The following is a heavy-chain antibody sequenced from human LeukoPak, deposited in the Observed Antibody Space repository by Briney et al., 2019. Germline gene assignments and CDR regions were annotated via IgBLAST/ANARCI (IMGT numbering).Heavy chain of an antibody. Sequence: GGSLRLSCAASGFXFSTYWIHWVRQAPGKGLVWVSRIKGDGSSTIYADSVKGRFTISRDNSKNTLYLQTSSLRAEDTAVYYCARASTTVPNLLDYWGQGTLVTVSS. CDR3: ARASTTVPNLLDY. CDR1: GFXFSTYW. CDR2: IKGDGSST. J-gene: IGHJ4*02. V-gene: IGHV3-74*01. D-gene: IGHD4-17*01.